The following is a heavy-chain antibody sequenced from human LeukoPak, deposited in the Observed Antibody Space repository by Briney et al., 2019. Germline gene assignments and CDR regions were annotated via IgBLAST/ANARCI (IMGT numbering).Heavy chain of an antibody. V-gene: IGHV1-46*03. CDR2: INPSGGNT. J-gene: IGHJ4*02. CDR3: ARGSLSYSYYFDY. CDR1: GYTFTSYY. Sequence: ASVKVSCKASGYTFTSYYMHWVRQAPGQGLEWMGIINPSGGNTNYAQKFQGRVTMTRDTSTSTAYMQLSSLRSEDTAVYYCARGSLSYSYYFDYWGQGTLVTVSS. D-gene: IGHD2-15*01.